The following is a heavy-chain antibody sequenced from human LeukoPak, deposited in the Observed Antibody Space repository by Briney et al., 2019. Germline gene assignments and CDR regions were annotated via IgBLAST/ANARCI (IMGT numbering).Heavy chain of an antibody. D-gene: IGHD3-9*01. CDR1: GYTFTGYN. Sequence: ASVKVSCKASGYTFTGYNIHWVRQAPGQGLEWMGWINLKSGDTNYGQKFQARVIMTRDTSISTAYMELGRLRSDDTAVYYCARGRAGFDGFDFWGQGTMVTVSS. CDR3: ARGRAGFDGFDF. CDR2: INLKSGDT. V-gene: IGHV1-2*02. J-gene: IGHJ3*01.